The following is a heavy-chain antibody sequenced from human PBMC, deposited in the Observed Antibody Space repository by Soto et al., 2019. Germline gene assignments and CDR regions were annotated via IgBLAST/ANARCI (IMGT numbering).Heavy chain of an antibody. D-gene: IGHD3-22*01. CDR3: AKRNSFTMIVVAFFDY. V-gene: IGHV3-23*01. Sequence: GGSLRLSCAASGFTFSSYAMSWVRQAPGKGLEWVSAISGSGGSTYYADSVKGRFTISRDNSKNTLYLQMNSLRAGDTAVYYCAKRNSFTMIVVAFFDYWGQGTLVTVSS. CDR2: ISGSGGST. CDR1: GFTFSSYA. J-gene: IGHJ4*02.